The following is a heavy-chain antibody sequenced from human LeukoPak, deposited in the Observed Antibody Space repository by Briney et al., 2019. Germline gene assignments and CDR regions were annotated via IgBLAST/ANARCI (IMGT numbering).Heavy chain of an antibody. CDR1: GGSISSSSYY. Sequence: SETLSLTCTVSGGSISSSSYYWGWIRQPPGKGLEWIGSIYYSGSTYYNPSLKSRVTISVDTSKNQFSLKLSSVTAADTAVYYCARAAKTYYYDSSGYYYDTNDAFDIWGQGTMVTVSS. CDR3: ARAAKTYYYDSSGYYYDTNDAFDI. V-gene: IGHV4-39*07. D-gene: IGHD3-22*01. J-gene: IGHJ3*02. CDR2: IYYSGST.